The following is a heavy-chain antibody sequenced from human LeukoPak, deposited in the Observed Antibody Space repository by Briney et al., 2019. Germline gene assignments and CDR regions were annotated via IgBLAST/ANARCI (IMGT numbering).Heavy chain of an antibody. V-gene: IGHV3-21*01. Sequence: PGGSLRLSCTASGFTFSTYNMHWVRQAPGKGLEWVSSISLSSRYIYYADSVKGRFTISRDNAKNPVYLQMNSLGVEDTAVYYCARVHGAYPIDYWGQGTLVTVSS. D-gene: IGHD4/OR15-4a*01. CDR1: GFTFSTYN. CDR2: ISLSSRYI. CDR3: ARVHGAYPIDY. J-gene: IGHJ4*02.